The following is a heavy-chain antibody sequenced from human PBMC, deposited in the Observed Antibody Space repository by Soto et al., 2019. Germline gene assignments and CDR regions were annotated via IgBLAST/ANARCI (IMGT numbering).Heavy chain of an antibody. D-gene: IGHD6-13*01. CDR1: GFTFSSYS. J-gene: IGHJ6*02. Sequence: EVQLVESGGGLVQPGGSLRLSCAASGFTFSSYSMNWVRQAPGKGLEWVSYISSSSSTIYYADSVKGRFTISRDNAKNSLYLQMNSLRAEDTAVYYCARDTSAAGYYYYGMDVWGQGTTVTVSS. CDR3: ARDTSAAGYYYYGMDV. V-gene: IGHV3-48*01. CDR2: ISSSSSTI.